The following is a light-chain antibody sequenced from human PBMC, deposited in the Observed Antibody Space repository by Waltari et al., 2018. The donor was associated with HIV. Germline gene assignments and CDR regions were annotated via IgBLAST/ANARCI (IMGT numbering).Light chain of an antibody. CDR3: QQYNNWPLA. J-gene: IGKJ4*01. V-gene: IGKV3-15*01. Sequence: EIMMTQSPATLSVSPGARATLSCRASQSVSTNLAWYQQKPGQAPRLLIYGASTRATGIPASFSGSGSGTDFTLTISSLQSEDSVTYYCQQYNNWPLAFGGGTKVEIK. CDR1: QSVSTN. CDR2: GAS.